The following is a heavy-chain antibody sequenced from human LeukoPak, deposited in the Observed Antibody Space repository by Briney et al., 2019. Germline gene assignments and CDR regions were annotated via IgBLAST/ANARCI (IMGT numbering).Heavy chain of an antibody. V-gene: IGHV3-48*04. J-gene: IGHJ4*02. CDR2: ISSSGSTI. D-gene: IGHD6-6*01. Sequence: GRSLRLSCAASGFTFSSYAMHWVRQAPGKGLEWVSYISSSGSTIYYADSVKGRFTISRDNAKNSLYLQMNSLRAEDTAVYYCARDFVGVSIAADYWGQGTLVTVSS. CDR1: GFTFSSYA. CDR3: ARDFVGVSIAADY.